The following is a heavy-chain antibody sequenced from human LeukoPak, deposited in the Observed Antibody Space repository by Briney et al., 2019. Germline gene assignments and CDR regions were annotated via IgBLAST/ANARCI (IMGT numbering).Heavy chain of an antibody. J-gene: IGHJ4*02. CDR2: FDPEDGET. CDR3: ATAAAAGTEPLLDY. V-gene: IGHV1-24*01. Sequence: ASVKVSCKVSGYTLTELSMHWVRQAPGKGLEWMGGFDPEDGETIYAQKFQGRVTMTEDTSTDTAYMELSSLRSEDTAVYYCATAAAAGTEPLLDYWGQGTLVTVSS. CDR1: GYTLTELS. D-gene: IGHD6-13*01.